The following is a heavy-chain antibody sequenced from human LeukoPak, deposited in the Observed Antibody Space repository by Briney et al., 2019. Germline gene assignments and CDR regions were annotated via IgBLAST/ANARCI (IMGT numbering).Heavy chain of an antibody. Sequence: GGSLRPSCAASGFTFSSYGMHWVRQAPGKGLEWVALIRFDGSNKYYADSVKGRFTISRDNSKNTLYLQMSSLRAEDTAVYYCAKGQGRTYFFDSRGPEFDFWGQGTLVTVSS. CDR1: GFTFSSYG. CDR2: IRFDGSNK. CDR3: AKGQGRTYFFDSRGPEFDF. J-gene: IGHJ4*02. V-gene: IGHV3-30*02. D-gene: IGHD3-22*01.